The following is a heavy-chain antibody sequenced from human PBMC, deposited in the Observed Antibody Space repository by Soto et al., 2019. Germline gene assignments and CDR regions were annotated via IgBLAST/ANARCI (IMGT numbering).Heavy chain of an antibody. CDR1: GATFRSYA. D-gene: IGHD4-17*01. CDR2: ISPIFGST. J-gene: IGHJ6*02. CDR3: AGDYGVYDWYGMDV. V-gene: IGHV1-69*01. Sequence: VQLVQSGAEVKKPGSSVKVSCRASGATFRSYAFTWVRQAPGQGLEWMGGISPIFGSTIYARQFQGRVTITADDSAITAYSELNRLSSEDTAVYYCAGDYGVYDWYGMDVWGQGTMVTVSS.